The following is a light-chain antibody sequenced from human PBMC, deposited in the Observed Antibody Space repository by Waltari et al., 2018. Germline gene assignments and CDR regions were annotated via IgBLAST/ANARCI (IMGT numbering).Light chain of an antibody. CDR1: QGIATY. Sequence: GDRVTITCRASQGIATYSAWYQQQPGKAPKLLIYAASTSQSGVPSRFSRSGSGTDFTLTISSLQPEDVSIYYCQHYNSDPLTFGGGTKVEIK. J-gene: IGKJ4*01. CDR2: AAS. CDR3: QHYNSDPLT. V-gene: IGKV1-27*01.